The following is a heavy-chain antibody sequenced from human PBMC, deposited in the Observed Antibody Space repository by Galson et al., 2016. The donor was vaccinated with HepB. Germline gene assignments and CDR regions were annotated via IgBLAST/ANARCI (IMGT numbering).Heavy chain of an antibody. Sequence: SLRLSCAVSGFTLGHYWLSWVRQAPGKGLEWVATIKGDGSQKSYVDSVRGRFTVSRDNAKNSVYLQMNSLRAEDTAVYYCARDDTKRDDSAWYDAFDIWGQGTTVTVSS. CDR2: IKGDGSQK. D-gene: IGHD6-19*01. J-gene: IGHJ3*02. CDR1: GFTLGHYW. V-gene: IGHV3-7*03. CDR3: ARDDTKRDDSAWYDAFDI.